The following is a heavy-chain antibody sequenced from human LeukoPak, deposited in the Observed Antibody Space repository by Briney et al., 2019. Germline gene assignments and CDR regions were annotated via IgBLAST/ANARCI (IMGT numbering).Heavy chain of an antibody. CDR2: IYCSGST. CDR1: GGSISSGGYY. Sequence: SETLSLTCTVSGGSISSGGYYWSWIRQHPGKGLEWIGYIYCSGSTYYNPSLKSRVTISVDTPKNQFSLKLSSVTAADTAVYYCARVIGYCSSISCYRVYYGMDVWGQGTTVTVSS. D-gene: IGHD2-2*02. J-gene: IGHJ6*02. V-gene: IGHV4-31*03. CDR3: ARVIGYCSSISCYRVYYGMDV.